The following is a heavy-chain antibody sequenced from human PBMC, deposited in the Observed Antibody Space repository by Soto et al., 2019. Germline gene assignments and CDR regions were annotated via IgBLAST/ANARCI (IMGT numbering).Heavy chain of an antibody. CDR1: GFTFSGYS. CDR2: ISSGSEFI. D-gene: IGHD2-2*02. Sequence: GGSLRLSCAASGFTFSGYSMNWVRQAPGKGLEWVSSISSGSEFILYADSVKGRFTISRDNANSSLYLQMNSLRSEDTAVYFCRRWETRSYTTPFEDWGQGTLVTVPQ. V-gene: IGHV3-21*03. CDR3: RRWETRSYTTPFED. J-gene: IGHJ4*02.